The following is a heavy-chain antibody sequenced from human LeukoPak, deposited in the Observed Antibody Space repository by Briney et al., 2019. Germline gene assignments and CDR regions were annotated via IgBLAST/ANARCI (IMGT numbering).Heavy chain of an antibody. D-gene: IGHD6-19*01. CDR2: IIPIFGTA. CDR3: ARMGGVAGSDY. J-gene: IGHJ4*02. Sequence: SAKVSCKASGSTLSSHSNSRGRQGPGPGDEWMGGIIPIFGTANYAQKFQGRVTITADKSTSTAYMELSSLRSEDTAVYYCARMGGVAGSDYWGQGTLVTVSS. CDR1: GSTLSSHS. V-gene: IGHV1-69*06.